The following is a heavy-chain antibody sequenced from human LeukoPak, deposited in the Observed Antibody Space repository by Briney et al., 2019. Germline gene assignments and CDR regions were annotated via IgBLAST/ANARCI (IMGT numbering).Heavy chain of an antibody. V-gene: IGHV4-34*01. CDR1: GGSFSGYY. CDR3: ARGRVGATTRGAAFDY. J-gene: IGHJ4*02. CDR2: INHSGST. D-gene: IGHD1-26*01. Sequence: PSETLSLTCAVYGGSFSGYYWSWIRQPPGKGLEWIGEINHSGSTNYNPSLKRRVTISVDTSKNQFSLKLSSVTAADTAVYYCARGRVGATTRGAAFDYWGQGTLVTVSS.